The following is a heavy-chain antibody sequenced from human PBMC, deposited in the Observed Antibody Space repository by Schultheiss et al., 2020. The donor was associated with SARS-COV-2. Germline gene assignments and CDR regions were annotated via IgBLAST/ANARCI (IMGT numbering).Heavy chain of an antibody. J-gene: IGHJ4*02. Sequence: SETLSLTCTVSGGSISSSSYYWGWIRQPPGKGLEWIGSIYYSGSTYYNPSLKSRVTISVDTSKNQFSLKLSSVTAADTAVYYCARDRDYFDYWGQGTLVTVSS. CDR2: IYYSGST. CDR1: GGSISSSSYY. CDR3: ARDRDYFDY. V-gene: IGHV4-39*07. D-gene: IGHD3-10*01.